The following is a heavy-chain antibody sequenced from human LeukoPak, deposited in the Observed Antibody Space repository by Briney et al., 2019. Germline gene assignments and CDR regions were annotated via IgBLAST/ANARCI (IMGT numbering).Heavy chain of an antibody. CDR1: GLTFSTSG. V-gene: IGHV3-21*06. J-gene: IGHJ4*02. CDR3: ATETYGRHYDY. CDR2: IGPTGSDR. D-gene: IGHD3-10*01. Sequence: GGSLRLSCTASGLTFSTSGFNWVRQAPGKGLEWVASIGPTGSDRYHADSIKGRFTISRDNANNFLYLQMNSLRAEDTAVYYCATETYGRHYDYWGQGTLLTVSS.